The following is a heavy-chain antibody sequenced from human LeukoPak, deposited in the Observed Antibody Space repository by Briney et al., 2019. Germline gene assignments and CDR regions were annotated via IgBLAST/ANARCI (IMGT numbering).Heavy chain of an antibody. V-gene: IGHV5-51*01. CDR1: GYSFTSYW. Sequence: EESLKISCKGSGYSFTSYWIGWVRQMPGKGLEWMGIIYPGDSDTRYSPSFQGQVTISADKSISTAYLQWSSLKASDTAMYYCARLYGGNSGPNWFDPWGQGTLVTVSS. CDR3: ARLYGGNSGPNWFDP. D-gene: IGHD4-23*01. J-gene: IGHJ5*02. CDR2: IYPGDSDT.